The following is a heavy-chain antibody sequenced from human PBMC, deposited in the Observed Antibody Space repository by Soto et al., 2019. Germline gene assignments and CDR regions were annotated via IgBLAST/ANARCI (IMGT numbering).Heavy chain of an antibody. J-gene: IGHJ4*02. CDR2: IDWDEDR. CDR3: ARMRSDYDSSGLDY. D-gene: IGHD3-22*01. V-gene: IGHV2-70*04. CDR1: GFSLSTSGMR. Sequence: SGPTLVNPTETLTLTCNFSGFSLSTSGMRVSWIRQAPGKALEWLARIDWDEDRFYSTSLKTRLTISKDTSKNQVVLTMTKMDPVDTATYYCARMRSDYDSSGLDYWGQGILVTVSS.